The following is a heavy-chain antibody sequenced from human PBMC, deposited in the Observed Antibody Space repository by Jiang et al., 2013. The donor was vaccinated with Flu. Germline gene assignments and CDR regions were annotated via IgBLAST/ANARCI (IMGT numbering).Heavy chain of an antibody. V-gene: IGHV3-23*01. Sequence: RWVRPGVQGRGRGVGSSGISDSGGRTDYADSVKGRCAISRDNSKNTLDLQMNSLRVEDTAVYYCVKDTRGGYSGYDNDPFDVWGQGTMVTVSS. CDR2: ISDSGGRT. J-gene: IGHJ3*01. D-gene: IGHD5-12*01. CDR3: VKDTRGGYSGYDNDPFDV.